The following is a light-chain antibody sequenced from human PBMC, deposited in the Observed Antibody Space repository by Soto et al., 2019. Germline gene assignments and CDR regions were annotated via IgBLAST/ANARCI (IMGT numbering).Light chain of an antibody. CDR2: KAS. Sequence: DIPLTHSPYTLSACVGDRVTLTWRASQSISSWLAWYQQKPGKAPKLLIYKASSLESGVPSRFSGSGSGTEFTLTISSLQPDDFATYYCQQYNSYPRTFGQGTKVDIK. J-gene: IGKJ1*01. CDR1: QSISSW. V-gene: IGKV1-5*03. CDR3: QQYNSYPRT.